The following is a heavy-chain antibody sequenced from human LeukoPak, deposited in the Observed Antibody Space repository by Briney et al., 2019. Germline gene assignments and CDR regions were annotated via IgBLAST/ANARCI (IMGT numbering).Heavy chain of an antibody. CDR1: GGTFSSYA. CDR3: ASDSIGAKGSFDY. Sequence: ASVKVSCKASGGTFSSYAISWVRQAPGQGLEWMGGIIPIFGTANYAQKFQGRVTITADKSTSTAYMELSSLRSEDTAVYYCASDSIGAKGSFDYWGQGTLVTVSS. D-gene: IGHD3-10*01. J-gene: IGHJ4*02. CDR2: IIPIFGTA. V-gene: IGHV1-69*06.